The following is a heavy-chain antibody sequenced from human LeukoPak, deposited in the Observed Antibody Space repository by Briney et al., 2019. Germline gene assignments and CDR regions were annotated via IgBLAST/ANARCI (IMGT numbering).Heavy chain of an antibody. CDR3: ASGVTGYSSS. CDR2: IHTSGST. CDR1: GGSISSGSYY. Sequence: SETLSLTCTVSGGSISSGSYYWSWIRQPAGKGLEWIGRIHTSGSTNYNPSLKSRVTISVDTSKNQFSLKLSSVTAADTAVYYCASGVTGYSSSWGQGTLVTVSS. V-gene: IGHV4-61*02. J-gene: IGHJ4*02. D-gene: IGHD6-13*01.